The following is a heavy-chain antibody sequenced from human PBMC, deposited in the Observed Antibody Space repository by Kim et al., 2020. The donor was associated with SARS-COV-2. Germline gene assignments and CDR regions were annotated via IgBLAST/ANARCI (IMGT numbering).Heavy chain of an antibody. D-gene: IGHD2-21*02. CDR2: IYSGGRT. CDR3: ARDSSGWSFGDHEGLDV. Sequence: GGSLRLSCAASGFTVSSNYINWVRQAPGKGLEWVSVIYSGGRTDYAASVKGRFTTSRDDSKNTVYLQMNSLRAEDTAVYYCARDSSGWSFGDHEGLDVWGQGTTVTVSS. J-gene: IGHJ6*02. CDR1: GFTVSSNY. V-gene: IGHV3-53*01.